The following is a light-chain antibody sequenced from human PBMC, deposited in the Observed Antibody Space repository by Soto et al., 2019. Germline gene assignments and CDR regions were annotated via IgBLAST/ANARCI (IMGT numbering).Light chain of an antibody. CDR3: SSYTSSSTV. CDR2: EVS. CDR1: SSDVGGYNY. V-gene: IGLV2-14*01. Sequence: QSALTQPASVSGSPGQSITISCTGTSSDVGGYNYVSWYQQHPGKAPKLMIYEVSNRPSGVSNRFSGSKSGNTASLTISGLQAEHEADYYCSSYTSSSTVFGGGTKVTVL. J-gene: IGLJ3*02.